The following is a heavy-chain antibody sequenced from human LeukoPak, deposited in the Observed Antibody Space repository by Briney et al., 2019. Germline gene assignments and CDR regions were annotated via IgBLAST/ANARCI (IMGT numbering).Heavy chain of an antibody. CDR1: GGSISSSNW. J-gene: IGHJ4*02. V-gene: IGHV4-4*02. CDR3: ARARRGYNWNPGAFDY. Sequence: SGTLSLTCAVSGGSISSSNWWSWVRQPPGKGLEWIGEIYHSGSTNYNPSLKSRVTISVDKSKNQFSLKLSSVTAADTAVYYCARARRGYNWNPGAFDYWGQGTLVTVSS. D-gene: IGHD1-20*01. CDR2: IYHSGST.